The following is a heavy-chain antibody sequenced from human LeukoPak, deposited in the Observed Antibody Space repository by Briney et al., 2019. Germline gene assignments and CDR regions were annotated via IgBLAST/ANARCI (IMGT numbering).Heavy chain of an antibody. CDR3: AKFSRTFYFDY. V-gene: IGHV3-30*02. D-gene: IGHD2-2*01. J-gene: IGHJ4*02. Sequence: GGSLRLSCAASGFTFSSYGMHWVRQAPGKVLEWVAFIRYDGSNKYYADSVKGRFTISRDNSKNTLYLQMNSLRAEDTAVYYCAKFSRTFYFDYWGQGTLVTVSS. CDR2: IRYDGSNK. CDR1: GFTFSSYG.